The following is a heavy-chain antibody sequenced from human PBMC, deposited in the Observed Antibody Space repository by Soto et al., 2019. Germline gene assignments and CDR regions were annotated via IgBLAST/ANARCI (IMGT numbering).Heavy chain of an antibody. J-gene: IGHJ6*02. CDR1: GYTFTRYG. Sequence: ASVKVSCKASGYTFTRYGIGWARQAPGQGLEWMGWINKYNGNTNYAQNVQGRVSMTTDTSTSTAYMDLRSLRSDDTAVYYCARDQGITTFGVYSMYYYGMDVWGQGTTVTVSS. V-gene: IGHV1-18*01. D-gene: IGHD3-3*01. CDR3: ARDQGITTFGVYSMYYYGMDV. CDR2: INKYNGNT.